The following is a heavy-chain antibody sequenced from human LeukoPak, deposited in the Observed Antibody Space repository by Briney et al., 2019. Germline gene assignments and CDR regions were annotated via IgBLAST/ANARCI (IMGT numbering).Heavy chain of an antibody. CDR2: ISGSGGST. CDR3: AKDRHYDFEGDAFDI. Sequence: GGSLRLSCAASGFTFSSYAMSWVRQAPGRGLEWVSAISGSGGSTYYADSVKGRFTISRDNSKNTLYLQMNSLRAEDTAVYYCAKDRHYDFEGDAFDIWGQGTMVTVSS. J-gene: IGHJ3*02. V-gene: IGHV3-23*01. CDR1: GFTFSSYA. D-gene: IGHD3-3*01.